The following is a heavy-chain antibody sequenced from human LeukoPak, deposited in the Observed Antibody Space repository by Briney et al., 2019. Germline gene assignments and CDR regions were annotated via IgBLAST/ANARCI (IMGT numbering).Heavy chain of an antibody. V-gene: IGHV4-34*01. J-gene: IGHJ6*02. D-gene: IGHD3-16*01. CDR3: ARAGGHYYYYGMDV. CDR1: GGSFSGYY. CDR2: INHSGST. Sequence: SETLSLTCAVYGGSFSGYYWSWIRQPPGKGLEWIGEINHSGSTNYNPSLKSRVTISVDTSKNQFSLKLSSVTAADTAVYYCARAGGHYYYYGMDVWGQGTTVTVSS.